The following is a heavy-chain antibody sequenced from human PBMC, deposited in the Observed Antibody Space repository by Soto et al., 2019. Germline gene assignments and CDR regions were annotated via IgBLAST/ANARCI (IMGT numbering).Heavy chain of an antibody. CDR3: ARDRGYYDSSGYYYDDAFDI. V-gene: IGHV4-59*01. CDR2: IYYSGST. Sequence: PSETLSLTCTVSGGSISSYYWSWIRQPPGKGLEWIGYIYYSGSTNYNPSLKSRVTISVDTSKNQFSLKLSPVTAADTAVYYCARDRGYYDSSGYYYDDAFDIWGQGTMVTV. CDR1: GGSISSYY. J-gene: IGHJ3*02. D-gene: IGHD3-22*01.